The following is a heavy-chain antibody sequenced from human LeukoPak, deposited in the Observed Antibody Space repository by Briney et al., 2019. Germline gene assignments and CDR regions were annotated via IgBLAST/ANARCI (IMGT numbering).Heavy chain of an antibody. CDR1: GCTFTSYG. CDR3: ARDRFDYVWGSYRVFDY. D-gene: IGHD3-16*02. V-gene: IGHV1-18*01. Sequence: ASVKVSCKASGCTFTSYGISWVRQAPGQGLEWMGWITTYNGNTNYAQKLQGKVTMTTDTSTSTAYMELRSLRSDDTAVYYCARDRFDYVWGSYRVFDYWGQGILVTVSS. CDR2: ITTYNGNT. J-gene: IGHJ4*02.